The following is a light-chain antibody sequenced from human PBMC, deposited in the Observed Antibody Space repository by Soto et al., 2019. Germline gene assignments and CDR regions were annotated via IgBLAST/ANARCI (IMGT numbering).Light chain of an antibody. CDR3: AAWDDSLSALV. CDR2: RNN. Sequence: QSVLTQPPSASGTPGQRVTISCSGSSSNIGRNYVYWYQQLPGTAPKLLIYRNNQRPSGVPDRFSGSKSGTSASLAISGLRSEDGADYYCAAWDDSLSALVFGGGTKLTVL. CDR1: SSNIGRNY. V-gene: IGLV1-47*01. J-gene: IGLJ2*01.